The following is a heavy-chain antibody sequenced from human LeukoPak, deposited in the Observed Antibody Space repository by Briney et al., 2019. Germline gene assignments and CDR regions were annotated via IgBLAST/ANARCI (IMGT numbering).Heavy chain of an antibody. V-gene: IGHV3-23*01. Sequence: PGGSLRLSCAASGFTFSSYAMSWVRQAPGKGLEWVSAISGSGGSTYYADSAKGRFTISRDNSKNTLYLQMNSLRAEDTAVYYCAKDPVSSSSWYLDYWGQGTLVTVSS. D-gene: IGHD6-13*01. CDR1: GFTFSSYA. CDR3: AKDPVSSSSWYLDY. CDR2: ISGSGGST. J-gene: IGHJ4*02.